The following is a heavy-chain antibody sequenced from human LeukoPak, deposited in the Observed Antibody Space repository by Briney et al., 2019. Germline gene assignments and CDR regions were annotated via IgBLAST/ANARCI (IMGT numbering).Heavy chain of an antibody. J-gene: IGHJ4*02. CDR2: IIHSGST. V-gene: IGHV4-34*12. Sequence: SETLSLTCAVYGESFSGYYWSWIRQPPGKGLEWIGDIIHSGSTNYNPSLKSRGTIFVSTSKNQFSFMQRSVTAEDTAVSYCAIRIGKMTMVAVAAPSYDYWGQGTLVTVSS. CDR1: GESFSGYY. D-gene: IGHD3-22*01. CDR3: AIRIGKMTMVAVAAPSYDY.